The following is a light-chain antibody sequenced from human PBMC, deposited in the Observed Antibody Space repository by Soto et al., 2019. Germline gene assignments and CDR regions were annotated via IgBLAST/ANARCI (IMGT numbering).Light chain of an antibody. V-gene: IGLV2-14*01. CDR1: SSDVGGYNY. CDR3: ISYTSKSTWL. Sequence: QSALTQPASVSGSPGQSITISCTGTSSDVGGYNYVSWFQQHPGIVPKLMIYEVSNRPSGVSNRFSGSKSVNTASLTISGLQSEDEAYYYCISYTSKSTWLLGGGTKLTVL. J-gene: IGLJ2*01. CDR2: EVS.